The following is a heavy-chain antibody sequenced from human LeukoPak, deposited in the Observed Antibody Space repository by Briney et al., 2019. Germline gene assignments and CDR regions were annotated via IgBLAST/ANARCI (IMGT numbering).Heavy chain of an antibody. CDR2: ISSSSSTM. D-gene: IGHD3-9*01. J-gene: IGHJ4*02. CDR3: ARNNIFLDY. V-gene: IGHV3-48*02. CDR1: GFTFSDYG. Sequence: GGSLRLSCAASGFTFSDYGMNWVRQAPGKGLEWVSYISSSSSTMFYTASVKGRITIYRDNARDSLYLQMNSVRDEDTAVYYCARNNIFLDYWGQGILATVSS.